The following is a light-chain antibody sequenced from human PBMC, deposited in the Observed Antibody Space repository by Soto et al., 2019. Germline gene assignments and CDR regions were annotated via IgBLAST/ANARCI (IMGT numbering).Light chain of an antibody. CDR1: ISDVGFYAR. CDR2: DVT. CDR3: SSYTSSSTYV. V-gene: IGLV2-18*02. Sequence: QSVLTQPPSVSGSPGQSVTISCTGTISDVGFYARVSWYQQPPGTAPKLLIYDVTSRPSGVPDRFSGSQSGKTASLTISGLRAEDEADYDCSSYTSSSTYVFGPGTKLTVL. J-gene: IGLJ1*01.